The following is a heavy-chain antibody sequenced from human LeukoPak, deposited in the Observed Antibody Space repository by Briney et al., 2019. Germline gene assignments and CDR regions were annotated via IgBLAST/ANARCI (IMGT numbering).Heavy chain of an antibody. CDR1: GFTFSSYS. V-gene: IGHV3-21*01. CDR3: ARFRMADIVVVPANPLFDY. Sequence: GGSLRLSCAASGFTFSSYSINWVRQAPGKGLEWVSSISSSSSYIYYADSVKGRFTISRDNAKNSLYLQMNSLRAEDTAVYYCARFRMADIVVVPANPLFDYWGQGTLVTVSS. J-gene: IGHJ4*02. CDR2: ISSSSSYI. D-gene: IGHD2-2*01.